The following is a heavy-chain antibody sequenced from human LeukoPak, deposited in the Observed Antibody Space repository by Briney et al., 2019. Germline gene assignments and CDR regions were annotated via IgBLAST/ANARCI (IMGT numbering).Heavy chain of an antibody. CDR1: GFTFSNYA. D-gene: IGHD5-12*01. CDR3: ARDRGYSGYDEGVDY. J-gene: IGHJ4*02. V-gene: IGHV3-30-3*01. Sequence: GGSLRLSCAASGFTFSNYAMHWVRQAPGKGLEWVAVISYDGSNKYYADSVKGRFTIFRDNSKNTLYLQMNSLRAEDTAVYYCARDRGYSGYDEGVDYWGQGTLVTVSS. CDR2: ISYDGSNK.